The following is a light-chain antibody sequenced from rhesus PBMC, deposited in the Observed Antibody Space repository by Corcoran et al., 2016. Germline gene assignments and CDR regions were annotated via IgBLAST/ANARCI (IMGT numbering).Light chain of an antibody. V-gene: IGLV2-32*02. CDR2: EVS. CDR3: ISYAGSNTYI. J-gene: IGLJ1*01. Sequence: QAGLTQPRSVSGSPGQSVIISCTGTSSHIGGYKYVSWYQQHPGTAPKLMIYEVSKRPSGVSDRFSGSKSGNTASLPISGLQAEDEADYYCISYAGSNTYIFGVGTRLTVL. CDR1: SSHIGGYKY.